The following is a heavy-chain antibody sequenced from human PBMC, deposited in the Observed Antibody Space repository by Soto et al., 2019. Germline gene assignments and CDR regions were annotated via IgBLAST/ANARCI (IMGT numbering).Heavy chain of an antibody. Sequence: GESLKSSCKGSGDSFTSYCIAWVRQMPGKGLEWMGIIFPADSDTKYSPSFQGQVTISADKSTSTVHLQWSSLKASDTAMYYCARRAGSDYWGQGTLVTVSS. CDR1: GDSFTSYC. V-gene: IGHV5-51*01. CDR2: IFPADSDT. CDR3: ARRAGSDY. J-gene: IGHJ4*02.